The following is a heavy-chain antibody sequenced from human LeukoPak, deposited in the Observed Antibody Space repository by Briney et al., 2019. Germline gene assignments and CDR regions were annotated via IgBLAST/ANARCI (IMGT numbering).Heavy chain of an antibody. CDR3: AKSPFKKNWFDP. V-gene: IGHV4-39*07. Sequence: SETLSLTCTVSGGSISSSSYYWGWIRQPPGKGLEWIGSIYYSGSTYYNPSLKSRVTISVDTSKNQFSLKLSSVTAADTAVYYCAKSPFKKNWFDPWGQGTLVTVSS. J-gene: IGHJ5*02. CDR2: IYYSGST. CDR1: GGSISSSSYY.